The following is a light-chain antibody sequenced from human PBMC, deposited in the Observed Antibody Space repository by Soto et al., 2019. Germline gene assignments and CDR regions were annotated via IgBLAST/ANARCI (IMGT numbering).Light chain of an antibody. Sequence: EIVLTQSPATLSMSPGERATLSCRASQSVSSYLAWYQQKPGQAPRLLIYDASNRATGIPARFSGSGSGTEFTLTISSLQSEDIAVYYCHQYYTWPRTFGQGTKVDI. J-gene: IGKJ1*01. CDR2: DAS. CDR3: HQYYTWPRT. CDR1: QSVSSY. V-gene: IGKV3D-15*01.